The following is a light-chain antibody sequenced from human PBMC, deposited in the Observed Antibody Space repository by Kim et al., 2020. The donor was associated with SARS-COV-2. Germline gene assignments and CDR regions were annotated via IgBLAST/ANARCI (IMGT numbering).Light chain of an antibody. V-gene: IGKV4-1*01. J-gene: IGKJ4*01. Sequence: ANSNCKSSQSVLYSSNNKNYLAWYQQKPGQPHKLLIYWASTRESGVPDRFSGSGSGTDFTLTISILQAEDVAVYYCQKYYRTPLTFGGGTKVDIK. CDR1: QSVLYSSNNKNY. CDR3: QKYYRTPLT. CDR2: WAS.